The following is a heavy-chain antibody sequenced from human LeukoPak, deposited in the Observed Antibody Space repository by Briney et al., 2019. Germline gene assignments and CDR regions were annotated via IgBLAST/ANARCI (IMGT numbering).Heavy chain of an antibody. CDR2: IRYDGSNK. CDR1: GFTFSSYG. V-gene: IGHV3-30*02. D-gene: IGHD3-16*01. CDR3: ARIGPRGFDY. Sequence: GGSLRLSCAASGFTFSSYGMHWVRQATGKGLEWVAFIRYDGSNKYYADSVKGRFTISRDNSKNTLYLQMNSLRAEDTAVYYCARIGPRGFDYWGQGTLVTVSS. J-gene: IGHJ4*02.